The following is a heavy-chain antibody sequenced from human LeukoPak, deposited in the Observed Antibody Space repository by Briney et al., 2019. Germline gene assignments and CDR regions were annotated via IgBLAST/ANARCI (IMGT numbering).Heavy chain of an antibody. V-gene: IGHV3-21*01. Sequence: PGGSLRLSCAASGFTFSSYSMNWVRQAPGKGLEWVSSISSSSSYIYYADSVKGRFTISRDNAKNSLYLQMNSLRAEDTAVYYCARNGYCSSTSSYHYGMDVWGQGTTVTVSS. CDR1: GFTFSSYS. D-gene: IGHD2-2*03. J-gene: IGHJ6*02. CDR2: ISSSSSYI. CDR3: ARNGYCSSTSSYHYGMDV.